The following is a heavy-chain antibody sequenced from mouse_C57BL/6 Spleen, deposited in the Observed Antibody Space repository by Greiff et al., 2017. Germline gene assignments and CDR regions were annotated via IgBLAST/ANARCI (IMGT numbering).Heavy chain of an antibody. V-gene: IGHV3-6*01. CDR3: ARGWGYGNPFDV. CDR1: GYSITSGYY. CDR2: ISYDGSN. D-gene: IGHD2-1*01. J-gene: IGHJ1*03. Sequence: ESGPGLVKPSQSLSLTCSVTGYSITSGYYWNWIRQFPGNKLEWMGYISYDGSNNYNPSLKKRISITRDTSKNQFFLKLNSVTTEDTATYYCARGWGYGNPFDVWGTGTTVTVSS.